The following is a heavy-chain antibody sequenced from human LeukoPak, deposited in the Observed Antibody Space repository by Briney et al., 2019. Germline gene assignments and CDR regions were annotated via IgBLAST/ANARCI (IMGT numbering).Heavy chain of an antibody. CDR3: ARQGSVGLADAFDV. J-gene: IGHJ3*01. D-gene: IGHD3/OR15-3a*01. CDR2: IYYSGST. Sequence: PSETLSLTCTVSGGSFSSYYWSWIRQPPGKGLEWIGYIYYSGSTIYNPSLKSRVAMSVDTSKDQFSLKLTSVTAADTALYYCARQGSVGLADAFDVWGQGTMVTVSS. CDR1: GGSFSSYY. V-gene: IGHV4-59*08.